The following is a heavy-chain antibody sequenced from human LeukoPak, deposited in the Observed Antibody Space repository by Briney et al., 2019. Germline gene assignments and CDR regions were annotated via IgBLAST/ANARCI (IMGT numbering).Heavy chain of an antibody. CDR2: ITTSGSKT. Sequence: GGSLRLSCAASGFTFSSHEMNWVRQAPEKGLEWISHITTSGSKTYYADSVKGQFTISRDNAKSSLYLQMNSLRAEDTAVYYCGRYLNYWGQGTLVTVSS. V-gene: IGHV3-48*03. D-gene: IGHD3-10*01. J-gene: IGHJ4*02. CDR1: GFTFSSHE. CDR3: GRYLNY.